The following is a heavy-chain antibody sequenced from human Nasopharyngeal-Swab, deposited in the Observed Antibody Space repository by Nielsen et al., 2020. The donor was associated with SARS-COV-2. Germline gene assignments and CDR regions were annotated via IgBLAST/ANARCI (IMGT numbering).Heavy chain of an antibody. CDR3: ARGNCFGSGTFHRTYGMDV. CDR2: INYYGTT. V-gene: IGHV4-34*01. D-gene: IGHD3-10*01. Sequence: AETLSLTCAVYGGSFSVHHWSWIRRPPGEGLEWIGEINYYGTTNYSPSLKSRVTISIDTSKNQFSLALRSVTAADTGLYYRARGNCFGSGTFHRTYGMDVWGQGTSVTVSS. J-gene: IGHJ6*02. CDR1: GGSFSVHH.